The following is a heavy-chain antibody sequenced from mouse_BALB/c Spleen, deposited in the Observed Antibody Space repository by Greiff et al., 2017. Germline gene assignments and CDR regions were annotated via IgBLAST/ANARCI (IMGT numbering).Heavy chain of an antibody. CDR1: GFTFSSYA. J-gene: IGHJ2*01. Sequence: EVQVVESGGGLVKPGGSLKLSCAASGFTFSSYAMSWVRQSPEKRLEWVAEISSGGSYTYYPDTVTGRFTISRDNAKNTLYLEMSSLRSEDTAMYYCAREEANWGFDYWGQGTTLTVSS. CDR2: ISSGGSYT. D-gene: IGHD4-1*01. V-gene: IGHV5-9-4*01. CDR3: AREEANWGFDY.